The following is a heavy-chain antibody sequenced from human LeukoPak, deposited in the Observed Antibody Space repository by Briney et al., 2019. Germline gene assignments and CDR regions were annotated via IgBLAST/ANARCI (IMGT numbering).Heavy chain of an antibody. D-gene: IGHD5-24*01. CDR3: ARTSGRDGYGY. CDR2: IHHSGST. Sequence: SETLSLTCTVSAYSISSGSYWGWIRQPPGKGLEWIGSIHHSGSTYYNPSLKSRVTISVDTSKNQLSLKLSSVTAADTAVYYCARTSGRDGYGYWGQGTLVTVSS. CDR1: AYSISSGSY. J-gene: IGHJ4*02. V-gene: IGHV4-38-2*02.